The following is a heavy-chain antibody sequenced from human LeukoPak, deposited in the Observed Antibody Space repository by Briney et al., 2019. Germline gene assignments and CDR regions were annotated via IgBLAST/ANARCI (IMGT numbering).Heavy chain of an antibody. CDR2: IYYSGST. Sequence: SETLSLTCTVSGGPISSYYWSWIRQPPGKGLEWIGYIYYSGSTNYNPSLKSRVTISVDSSKNQFSLKLNSVTAADTAVYYCARGTLGYCSSTNCHSDYWGQGILVTVSS. CDR3: ARGTLGYCSSTNCHSDY. D-gene: IGHD2-2*01. CDR1: GGPISSYY. J-gene: IGHJ4*02. V-gene: IGHV4-59*01.